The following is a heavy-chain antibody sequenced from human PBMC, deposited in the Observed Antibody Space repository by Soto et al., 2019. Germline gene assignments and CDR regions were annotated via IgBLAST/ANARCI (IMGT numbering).Heavy chain of an antibody. J-gene: IGHJ4*02. CDR2: IYPGDSNT. Sequence: PGESLKISCAASGYSFSNHWIGWVRQMPGKGLEWVGIIYPGDSNTRYSPSFQGQVTISASNSVNTAYLQWSTLKPSDSAMYYCGRYSPSGQRLFDNWAKEPLVPVSSGKGFFLGAPDPGSGGYYKRGSYFDYGGQGPLVTVS. D-gene: IGHD3-22*01. CDR3: GRYSPSGQRLFDNWAKEPLVPVSSGKGFFLGAPDPGSGGYYKRGSYFDY. V-gene: IGHV5-51*01. CDR1: GYSFSNHW.